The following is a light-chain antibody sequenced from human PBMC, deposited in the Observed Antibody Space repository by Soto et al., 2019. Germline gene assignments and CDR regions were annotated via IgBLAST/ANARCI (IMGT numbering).Light chain of an antibody. J-gene: IGKJ3*01. Sequence: DIQMTQSPSSLSASVGDRVTITCRASQSISSSLTWYQQKPGKAPKLLIYAASSLQSGVPSRFSGSGSGTDFTLTIITLQPEEFATYYTQQSYITPFTFGPGTKVDIK. V-gene: IGKV1-39*01. CDR2: AAS. CDR1: QSISSS. CDR3: QQSYITPFT.